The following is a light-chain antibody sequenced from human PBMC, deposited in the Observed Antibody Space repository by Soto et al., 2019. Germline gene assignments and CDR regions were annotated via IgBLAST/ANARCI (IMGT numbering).Light chain of an antibody. V-gene: IGLV1-40*01. CDR1: SSNIGAGFD. J-gene: IGLJ1*01. CDR3: PSSDTNRSGGSV. Sequence: QSVLTQSPSVSGAPGQRVSISCTGTSSNIGAGFDVHWYQQLPATAPKLLIYGNNNRPSGVPDRFSGSKSGTSASLAITGLQAEDEADYYCPSSDTNRSGGSVFGTGTKLTVL. CDR2: GNN.